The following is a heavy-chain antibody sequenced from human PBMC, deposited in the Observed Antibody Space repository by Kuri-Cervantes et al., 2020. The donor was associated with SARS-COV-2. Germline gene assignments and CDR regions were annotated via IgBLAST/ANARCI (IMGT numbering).Heavy chain of an antibody. J-gene: IGHJ4*02. CDR2: IRSKAYGGTT. V-gene: IGHV3-49*03. Sequence: GESLKISCTASGFTFGDYAMSWFRQAPGKGLEWVGFIRSKAYGGTTEYAASVKGRFTISRDDSKSIAYLQMNSLKTEDTAAYYCTRALFPSSSWYWGQGTLVTVSS. D-gene: IGHD6-13*01. CDR1: GFTFGDYA. CDR3: TRALFPSSSWY.